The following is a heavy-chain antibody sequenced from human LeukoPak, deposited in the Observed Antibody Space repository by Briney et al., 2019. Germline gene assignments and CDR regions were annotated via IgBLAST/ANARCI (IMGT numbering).Heavy chain of an antibody. D-gene: IGHD6-19*01. CDR1: GFTFNNYW. CDR2: INQNGSEK. CDR3: ARDQGAGSDY. J-gene: IGHJ4*02. Sequence: GGSLRLSCTASGFTFNNYWMNWVRQAPGKGLEWVANINQNGSEKYYVDSMKGRFTISRDNAKNSLYLQMDSLRAEDTAVYYCARDQGAGSDYWGQGTLVTVSS. V-gene: IGHV3-7*01.